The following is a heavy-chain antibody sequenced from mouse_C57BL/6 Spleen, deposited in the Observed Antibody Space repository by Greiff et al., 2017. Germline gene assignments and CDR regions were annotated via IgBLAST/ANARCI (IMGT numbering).Heavy chain of an antibody. Sequence: VQLQQPGAELVKPGASVKLSCKAFGYTFTSYWMQWVKQRPGQGLEWIGEIDPSDSYTNYNQKFKGKATLTVDTSSSTAYMQLSSLTSEDSAVYYCASPDGYWGQGTLVTVSA. CDR1: GYTFTSYW. CDR2: IDPSDSYT. V-gene: IGHV1-50*01. J-gene: IGHJ3*02. CDR3: ASPDGY.